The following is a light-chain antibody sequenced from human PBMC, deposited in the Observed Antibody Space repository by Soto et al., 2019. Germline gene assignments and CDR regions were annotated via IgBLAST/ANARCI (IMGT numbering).Light chain of an antibody. CDR1: QSVSSTY. Sequence: VLTQSPGTLSLSPGERATLSCRASQSVSSTYLAWYQQKPGQAPRLLIYGASSRATGIPDRFSGSGSGTDFTLTISRMEPEDFAVYYCQQFGSSPRTFGQGTKVDIK. CDR3: QQFGSSPRT. J-gene: IGKJ1*01. V-gene: IGKV3-20*01. CDR2: GAS.